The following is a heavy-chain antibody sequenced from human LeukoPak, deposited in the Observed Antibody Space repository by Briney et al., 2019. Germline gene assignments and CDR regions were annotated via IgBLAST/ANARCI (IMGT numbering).Heavy chain of an antibody. CDR3: ARDGRENWFDP. CDR2: INPSGGST. CDR1: GYTFTSYY. Sequence: VASVKVSCKASGYTFTSYYMHWVRQAPGQGLEWMGIINPSGGSTSYAQKFQGRVTITADKSTSTAYMELSSLRSEDTAVYYCARDGRENWFDPWGQGTLVTVSS. V-gene: IGHV1-46*01. J-gene: IGHJ5*02.